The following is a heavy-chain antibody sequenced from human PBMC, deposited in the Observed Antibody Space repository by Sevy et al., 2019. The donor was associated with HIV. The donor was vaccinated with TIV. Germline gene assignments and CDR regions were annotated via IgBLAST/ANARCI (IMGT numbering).Heavy chain of an antibody. Sequence: SETLSLTCTVSGGSVSSGRYYWSWIRQSPGKGLEWIGYISDSGRANQNPSLKSRVTISLDTSKNQVSLRLRSVTAAEAAVYYCAGGGCYGLGSYHSWGQGTLVTVSS. CDR2: ISDSGRA. V-gene: IGHV4-61*01. D-gene: IGHD3-10*01. J-gene: IGHJ4*02. CDR1: GGSVSSGRYY. CDR3: AGGGCYGLGSYHS.